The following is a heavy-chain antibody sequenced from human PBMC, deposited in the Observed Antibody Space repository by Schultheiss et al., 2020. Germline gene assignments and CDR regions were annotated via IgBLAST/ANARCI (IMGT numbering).Heavy chain of an antibody. J-gene: IGHJ4*02. CDR3: AKEVPQWLVRGAVDY. D-gene: IGHD6-19*01. Sequence: GGSLRLSCAASGFTFSSYAMSWVRQAPGKGLEWVSAINNSGGRAYYADSVKGRFTISRDNSKNTLYLQMNSLRAEDTAVYYCAKEVPQWLVRGAVDYWGQGTLVTVSS. CDR1: GFTFSSYA. V-gene: IGHV3-23*01. CDR2: INNSGGRA.